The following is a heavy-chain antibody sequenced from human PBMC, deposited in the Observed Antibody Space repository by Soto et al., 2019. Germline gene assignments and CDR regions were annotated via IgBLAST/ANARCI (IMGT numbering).Heavy chain of an antibody. V-gene: IGHV3-43*01. CDR3: AKASSTYCSGGSCYGIDY. J-gene: IGHJ4*02. CDR2: ISWGGGST. CDR1: GFTFDDYT. D-gene: IGHD2-15*01. Sequence: EVQLVESGGVVVQPGGSLRLSCAASGFTFDDYTMHWVRQAPGKGLEWVSLISWGGGSTYYADSVKGRFTISRDNSKNSLYLQMNSLRTEDTALYYCAKASSTYCSGGSCYGIDYWGQGTLVTVSS.